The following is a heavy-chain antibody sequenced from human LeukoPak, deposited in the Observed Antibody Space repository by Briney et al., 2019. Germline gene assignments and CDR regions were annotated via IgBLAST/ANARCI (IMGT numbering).Heavy chain of an antibody. CDR1: GFNFSSYG. D-gene: IGHD6-19*01. CDR3: ARDSLPMAVTGPFDH. CDR2: IWFDGSNI. Sequence: GGSLRLSCAASGFNFSSYGMHWVRQAPGKGLEWVTSIWFDGSNIHYADSVKGRVIISRDNSKSALYLQMNSLRAEDTALYYCARDSLPMAVTGPFDHWGQGALVTVSS. V-gene: IGHV3-33*01. J-gene: IGHJ4*02.